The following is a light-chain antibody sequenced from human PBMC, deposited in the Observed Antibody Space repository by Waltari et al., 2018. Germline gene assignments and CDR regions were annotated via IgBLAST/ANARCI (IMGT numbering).Light chain of an antibody. J-gene: IGKJ1*01. CDR1: QGIRNA. CDR3: LQHNSYPWT. Sequence: DIQMTQSPSSLSASIGDRVTITCRASQGIRNALGWYQQKPGKAPKRLIYDASSLQSGVPSRFSGSGSGTEFTLTFSSLQPEDFASYYCLQHNSYPWTFGQGTKVEVK. V-gene: IGKV1-17*01. CDR2: DAS.